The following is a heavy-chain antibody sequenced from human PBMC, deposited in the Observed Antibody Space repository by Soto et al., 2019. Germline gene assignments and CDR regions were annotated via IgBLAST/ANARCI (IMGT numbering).Heavy chain of an antibody. Sequence: QLQLPESGPGLVKPSETLSLTCTVSGGSISSSSYYWGWIRQPPGKGLEWIGSIYYSGSTYYNPSLKSRVTISVDTSKNQFSLKPSSVTAADTAVYYCARLHPRIRYYYMDVWGKGTTVTFSS. CDR2: IYYSGST. CDR3: ARLHPRIRYYYMDV. J-gene: IGHJ6*03. V-gene: IGHV4-39*01. D-gene: IGHD1-20*01. CDR1: GGSISSSSYY.